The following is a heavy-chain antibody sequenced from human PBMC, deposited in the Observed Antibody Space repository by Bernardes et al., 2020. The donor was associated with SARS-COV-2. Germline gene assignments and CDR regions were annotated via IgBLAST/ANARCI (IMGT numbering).Heavy chain of an antibody. D-gene: IGHD3-22*01. V-gene: IGHV4-59*01. CDR3: ARVENIATYYYDSSGKWFDP. Sequence: SETLSLTCTVSGGSISSYYWSWIRQPPGKGLEWIGYIYYSGSTNYNPSLKSRVTISVDTSKNQFSLKLSSVTAADTAVYYCARVENIATYYYDSSGKWFDPWGQGTLVTVSS. CDR1: GGSISSYY. CDR2: IYYSGST. J-gene: IGHJ5*02.